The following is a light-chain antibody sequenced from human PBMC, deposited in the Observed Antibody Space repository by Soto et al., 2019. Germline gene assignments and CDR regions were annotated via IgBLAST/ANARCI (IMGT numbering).Light chain of an antibody. CDR3: QQSYTAPRT. Sequence: DIQMTQSPSSLSASVGDKVSISCRASQSIRSCLNWYQQKPGKAPELLIYAASSLQSGVPSRFSASGSGTDFTLTISSLQPEDFATYYCQQSYTAPRTFGPGTKVDFK. CDR1: QSIRSC. J-gene: IGKJ3*01. CDR2: AAS. V-gene: IGKV1-39*01.